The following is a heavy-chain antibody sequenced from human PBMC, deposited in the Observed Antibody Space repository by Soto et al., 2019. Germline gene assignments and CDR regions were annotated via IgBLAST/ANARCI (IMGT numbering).Heavy chain of an antibody. J-gene: IGHJ3*02. CDR1: GFTFSSYW. Sequence: EVQLVESGGGLVQPGGSLRLSCAASGFTFSSYWMSWVRQAPGKGLEWVANIKQDGSEKYYVDSVKGRFTISRDNATNSLYLQGNSLRGEDTAVYYCARGGHCSSTSCYTSRSAFDIWGQGTMVTVSS. D-gene: IGHD2-2*02. V-gene: IGHV3-7*01. CDR2: IKQDGSEK. CDR3: ARGGHCSSTSCYTSRSAFDI.